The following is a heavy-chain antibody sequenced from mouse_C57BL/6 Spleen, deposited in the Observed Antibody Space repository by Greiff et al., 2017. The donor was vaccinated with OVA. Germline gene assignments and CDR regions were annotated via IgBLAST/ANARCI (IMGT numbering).Heavy chain of an antibody. Sequence: VQLQQPGAELVKPGASVKLSCKASGYTFTSYWMQWVKQRPGQGLEWIGEIDPSDSYTNYNQKFKGKATLTVDTSSSTAYMQLSSLTSEDSAVYYCERWLLRYFDVWGTGTTVTVSS. J-gene: IGHJ1*03. V-gene: IGHV1-50*01. CDR2: IDPSDSYT. D-gene: IGHD2-3*01. CDR3: ERWLLRYFDV. CDR1: GYTFTSYW.